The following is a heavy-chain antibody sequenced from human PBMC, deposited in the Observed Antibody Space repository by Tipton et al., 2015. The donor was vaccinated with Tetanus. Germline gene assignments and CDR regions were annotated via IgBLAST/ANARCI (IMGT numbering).Heavy chain of an antibody. CDR1: GASISSGGYY. CDR2: VYYSGSNS. J-gene: IGHJ4*02. CDR3: ASHLGSCTSTSCQPFAY. D-gene: IGHD2-2*01. V-gene: IGHV4-31*03. Sequence: TLSLTCSVSGASISSGGYYWSWVRQHPEKGLEWIGYVYYSGSNSNYNPSLKSRVTISVDKSKSQFSLKWTSVTAADTAVYYCASHLGSCTSTSCQPFAYWGQGTLVTVSS.